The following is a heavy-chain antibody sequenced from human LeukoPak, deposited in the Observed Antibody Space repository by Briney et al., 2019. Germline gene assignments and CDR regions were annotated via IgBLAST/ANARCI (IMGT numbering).Heavy chain of an antibody. CDR2: INPSGGST. Sequence: WASVKVSCKASGYTFTSYYMHWVRQAPGQGLEWMGIINPSGGSTSYAQKFQGRVTMTRDTSTSTVYMELSSLRSEDTAVYYCARAEHYYGSGSYYLGYWGQGTLVTVSS. D-gene: IGHD3-10*01. V-gene: IGHV1-46*01. J-gene: IGHJ4*02. CDR1: GYTFTSYY. CDR3: ARAEHYYGSGSYYLGY.